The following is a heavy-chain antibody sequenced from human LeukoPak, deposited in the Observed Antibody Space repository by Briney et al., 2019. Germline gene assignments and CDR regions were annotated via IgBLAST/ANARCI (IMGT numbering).Heavy chain of an antibody. J-gene: IGHJ3*02. CDR3: ARGVRYYDSSGYYWAFDI. V-gene: IGHV4-59*01. CDR2: IYYSGST. D-gene: IGHD3-22*01. Sequence: SETLSLTCTVSGGSISSYYWSWIRQPPGKGLEWIGYIYYSGSTNYNPSLKSRVTISVDTSKNQFSLKLSSVTAADTAVYYCARGVRYYDSSGYYWAFDIWGQGTMVTVSS. CDR1: GGSISSYY.